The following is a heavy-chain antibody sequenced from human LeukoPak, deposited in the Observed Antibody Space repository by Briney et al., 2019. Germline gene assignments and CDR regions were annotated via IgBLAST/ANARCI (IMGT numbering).Heavy chain of an antibody. J-gene: IGHJ6*03. CDR3: ARVVSPKYISYYMDV. D-gene: IGHD2-2*01. Sequence: SETLSLTCAVYGGSFSGYYWSWIRQPPGKGLEWIGEINHSGSTNYNPSLKSRVTISVDTSKNQFSLKLSSVTAADTAVYYCARVVSPKYISYYMDVWGKGTTVTVSS. CDR2: INHSGST. V-gene: IGHV4-34*01. CDR1: GGSFSGYY.